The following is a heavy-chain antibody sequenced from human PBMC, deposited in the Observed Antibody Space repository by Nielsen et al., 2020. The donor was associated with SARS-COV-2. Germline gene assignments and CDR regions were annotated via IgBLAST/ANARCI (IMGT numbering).Heavy chain of an antibody. D-gene: IGHD6-13*01. J-gene: IGHJ4*02. CDR1: GYTFTSYD. CDR2: ISAYNGKT. Sequence: ASVKVSCKASGYTFTSYDISWVRQAPGQGLEWMGWISAYNGKTNYAQKLQGRVTMTTDTSTSTAYMELRSLRSDDTAVYYCARGLAAAGTIYGNYWGQGTLVTVSS. CDR3: ARGLAAAGTIYGNY. V-gene: IGHV1-18*01.